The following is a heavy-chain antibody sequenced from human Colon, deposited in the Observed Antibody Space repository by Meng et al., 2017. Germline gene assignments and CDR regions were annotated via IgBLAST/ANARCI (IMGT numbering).Heavy chain of an antibody. Sequence: QVQLQEAGPGRVKPSQTLARTCTGSGGSISSGTYYWGWIRQLPGKGLEWIAYIHYSGSTYYSPSLKSRVTISVDTSKNQLSLKLSSMTAADTAVYYCARYVFDSSSLYSNWFDPWGQGTLVTVSS. J-gene: IGHJ5*02. CDR1: GGSISSGTYY. V-gene: IGHV4-31*03. CDR2: IHYSGST. D-gene: IGHD3-22*01. CDR3: ARYVFDSSSLYSNWFDP.